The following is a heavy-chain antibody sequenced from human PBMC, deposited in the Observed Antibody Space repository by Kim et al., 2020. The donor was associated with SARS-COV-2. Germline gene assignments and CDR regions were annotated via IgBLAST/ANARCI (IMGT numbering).Heavy chain of an antibody. V-gene: IGHV4-59*01. CDR1: GGSISSYY. Sequence: SETLSLTCTVSGGSISSYYWSWIRQPPGKGLEWIGYIYYSGSTNYNPSLKSRVTISVDTSKNQFSLKLSSVTAADTAVYYCARATYSSGWYVNWFDPWG. D-gene: IGHD6-19*01. CDR2: IYYSGST. CDR3: ARATYSSGWYVNWFDP. J-gene: IGHJ5*02.